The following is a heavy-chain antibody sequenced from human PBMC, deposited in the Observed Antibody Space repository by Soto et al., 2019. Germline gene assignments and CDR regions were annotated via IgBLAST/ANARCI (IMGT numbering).Heavy chain of an antibody. D-gene: IGHD6-13*01. J-gene: IGHJ4*02. CDR2: MYYVGST. Sequence: QLQLQESGSGLVKPSQTLSLNCAVSGVSISSGGYSWSWLLQTPGKGLEWIGYMYYVGSTYYNPSLQSRVTISIDRSKDQFPLKMTSVTAADTAVYYCDSGGVYFFYSWGKGTLVTVSS. CDR3: DSGGVYFFYS. CDR1: GVSISSGGYS. V-gene: IGHV4-30-2*01.